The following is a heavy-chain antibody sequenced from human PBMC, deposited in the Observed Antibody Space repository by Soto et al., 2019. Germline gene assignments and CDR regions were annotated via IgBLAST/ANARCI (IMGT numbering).Heavy chain of an antibody. V-gene: IGHV4-39*01. CDR2: ISSIGST. Sequence: SETLSLTCTVSGASIISTTKYWGWIRQPPGKGLEWIGTISSIGSTYYNPSLEGRVTISVDTSKNQFSLKVTSVTAADTGLYYCARQDHGDYEFFFDYWGQGTLVTVSS. J-gene: IGHJ4*02. CDR1: GASIISTTKY. D-gene: IGHD4-17*01. CDR3: ARQDHGDYEFFFDY.